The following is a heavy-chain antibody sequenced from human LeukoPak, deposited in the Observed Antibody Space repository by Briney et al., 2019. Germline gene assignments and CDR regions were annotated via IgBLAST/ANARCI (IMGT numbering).Heavy chain of an antibody. CDR3: AITYSSGFDY. Sequence: PSETLSLTCTVSGGSISSSSYYWGWLRQPPGKGLEWIGSIYYSGRTFYNPSLKSRVTISVDTSKNQFSLKLSSVTAADTAVYYCAITYSSGFDYWGQGTLVTVSS. CDR1: GGSISSSSYY. D-gene: IGHD6-19*01. CDR2: IYYSGRT. V-gene: IGHV4-39*01. J-gene: IGHJ4*02.